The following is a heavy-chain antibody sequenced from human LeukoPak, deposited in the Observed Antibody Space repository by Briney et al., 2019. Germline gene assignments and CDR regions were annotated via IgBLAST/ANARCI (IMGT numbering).Heavy chain of an antibody. V-gene: IGHV1-18*01. CDR3: ARESHETREDY. CDR1: GYTFTSYG. D-gene: IGHD1-1*01. CDR2: ISANNGDT. Sequence: ASVKVSCKASGYTFTSYGISWVRQAPGQGLEWMGWISANNGDTDYPPKLQDRVTMTTDTYTSTAYMGLRSLRSDDTAMYYCARESHETREDYWGQGTLVTVSS. J-gene: IGHJ4*02.